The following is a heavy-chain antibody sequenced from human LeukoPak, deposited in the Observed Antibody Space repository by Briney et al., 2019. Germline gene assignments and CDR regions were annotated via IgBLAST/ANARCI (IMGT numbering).Heavy chain of an antibody. CDR1: GYTFTCFY. Sequence: GASVKVSCKASGYTFTCFYIHWVRQAPGQGREGMGWISSNSGGTNYAQKFQGRVTMTRDTSISTVYMELNRLTSDDTAVYYCARQGLLVRVPEDRGQGTLVTVSS. CDR2: ISSNSGGT. CDR3: ARQGLLVRVPED. V-gene: IGHV1-2*02. D-gene: IGHD3-10*01. J-gene: IGHJ4*02.